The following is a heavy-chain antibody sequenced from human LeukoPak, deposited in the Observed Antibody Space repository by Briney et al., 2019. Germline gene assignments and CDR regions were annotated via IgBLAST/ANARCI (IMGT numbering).Heavy chain of an antibody. CDR1: GYTFTSYG. CDR2: ISAYNGNT. V-gene: IGHV1-18*01. J-gene: IGHJ4*02. Sequence: ASVKVSCKASGYTFTSYGISWVRQAPGQGLEWMGWISAYNGNTNYAQKLQGRVTMTTDTSTSTAYMGLRSLRSDDTAVYYCAVAYCGGDCPPYWGQGTLVTVSS. CDR3: AVAYCGGDCPPY. D-gene: IGHD2-21*02.